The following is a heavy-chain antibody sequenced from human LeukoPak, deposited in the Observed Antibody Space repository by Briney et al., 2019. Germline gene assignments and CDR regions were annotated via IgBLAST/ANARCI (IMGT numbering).Heavy chain of an antibody. CDR2: IDPSGGST. CDR3: ARGHSFRGGYVSRWLDP. Sequence: ASVKVSCKTSGCTFTSFHMHWVRQAPGQGLEWMGMIDPSGGSTTYAQNFQGRVTMTRDTSTNTFYMELSSLRFDDTAIYFCARGHSFRGGYVSRWLDPWGPGTLVTVSS. CDR1: GCTFTSFH. V-gene: IGHV1-46*01. D-gene: IGHD3-10*01. J-gene: IGHJ5*02.